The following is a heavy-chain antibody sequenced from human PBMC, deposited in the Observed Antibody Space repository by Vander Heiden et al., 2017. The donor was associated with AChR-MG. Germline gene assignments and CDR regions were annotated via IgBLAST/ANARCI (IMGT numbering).Heavy chain of an antibody. CDR1: GGTFSNYG. CDR2: IIPMLDSA. CDR3: AREFRGDFGNYYYYGMDV. Sequence: QAQLVQSGAEVKKPGSSVKVSCKASGGTFSNYGINWVRQAPGQGLEWMGEIIPMLDSANYAQKFQGRVTITADESTSTAYMELSSLRSEDTAVYYCAREFRGDFGNYYYYGMDVWGQGTTVTVSS. V-gene: IGHV1-69*01. D-gene: IGHD3-10*01. J-gene: IGHJ6*02.